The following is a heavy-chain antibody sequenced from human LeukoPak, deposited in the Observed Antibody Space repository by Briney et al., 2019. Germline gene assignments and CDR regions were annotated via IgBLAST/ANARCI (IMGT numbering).Heavy chain of an antibody. CDR1: GFTFSSYG. Sequence: GGSLRLSCAASGFTFSSYGMHWVRQAPGKGLEWVAVISYDGSNKYYADSVKGRFAISRDNSKNTLYLQMNSLRAEDTAVYYCARVFPQYYYHNSDYIGVDYWGQGTLVTVSS. CDR3: ARVFPQYYYHNSDYIGVDY. D-gene: IGHD3-22*01. J-gene: IGHJ4*02. V-gene: IGHV3-30*03. CDR2: ISYDGSNK.